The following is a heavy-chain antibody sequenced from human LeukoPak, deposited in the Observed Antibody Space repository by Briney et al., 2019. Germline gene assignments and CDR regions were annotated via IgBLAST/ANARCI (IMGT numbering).Heavy chain of an antibody. D-gene: IGHD4-17*01. CDR3: AAPGSRRGDLSPYYFDF. CDR1: GYTFTSYG. J-gene: IGHJ4*02. CDR2: ISAYNGNT. Sequence: ASVKVSCKASGYTFTSYGISWVRQAPGQGLEWMGWISAYNGNTNYAQKFQGRVTMTRNTSISTAYMELSSLRSEDTAVYYCAAPGSRRGDLSPYYFDFWGQGTLVTVSS. V-gene: IGHV1-18*01.